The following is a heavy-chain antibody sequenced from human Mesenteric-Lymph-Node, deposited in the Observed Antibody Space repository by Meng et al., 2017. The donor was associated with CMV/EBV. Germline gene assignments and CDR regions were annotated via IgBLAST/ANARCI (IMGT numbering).Heavy chain of an antibody. CDR2: IQSNSNNR. D-gene: IGHD4-11*01. Sequence: GGSLRLSCAASGFTFSTYGMHWVRQIPGKGLEWISYIQSNSNNRYYADSVKGRFSTSRDNSKNSLYLQMNDLRVDDTAIYYCARDRTTKTGGLDYWGQGTLVTVSS. J-gene: IGHJ4*02. CDR3: ARDRTTKTGGLDY. CDR1: GFTFSTYG. V-gene: IGHV3-48*04.